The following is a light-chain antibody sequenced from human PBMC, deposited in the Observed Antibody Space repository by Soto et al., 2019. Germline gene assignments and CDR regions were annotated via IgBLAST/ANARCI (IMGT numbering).Light chain of an antibody. CDR1: SSDVGGYNY. CDR3: SSYTSSSTRV. Sequence: QSVLTQPASVSGSPGQSITISCTGTSSDVGGYNYVSWYQQHPGKAPKLMIYDVSNRPSGVSNRFSGSKSGNTASLTISGLQAEDEADYYSSSYTSSSTRVFRTGTKVTVL. J-gene: IGLJ1*01. CDR2: DVS. V-gene: IGLV2-14*01.